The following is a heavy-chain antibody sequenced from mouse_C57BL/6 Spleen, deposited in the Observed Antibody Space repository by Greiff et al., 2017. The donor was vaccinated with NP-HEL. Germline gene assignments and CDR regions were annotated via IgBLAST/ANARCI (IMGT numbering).Heavy chain of an antibody. V-gene: IGHV1-72*01. CDR1: GYTFTSYW. J-gene: IGHJ1*03. CDR3: ARGSYYGSSYDWYFDV. Sequence: QVQLQQPGAELVKPGASVKLSCKASGYTFTSYWLHWVKQRPGRGLEWIGRIDPNSGGTKYNEKFKSKATLTVDKPSSTAYMQLSSLTSEDSAVYYCARGSYYGSSYDWYFDVWGTGTTVTVSS. CDR2: IDPNSGGT. D-gene: IGHD1-1*01.